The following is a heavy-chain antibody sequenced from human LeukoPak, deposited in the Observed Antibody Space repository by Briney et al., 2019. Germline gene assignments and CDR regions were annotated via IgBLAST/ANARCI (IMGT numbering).Heavy chain of an antibody. J-gene: IGHJ6*02. CDR1: GFTFSSYG. CDR2: ISYDGSNK. Sequence: GGSLRLSCAASGFTFSSYGMHWVRQAPGKGLEGVAVISYDGSNKYYADSVKGRFTISRDNSKNTLYLQMNSLRAEDTAVYYCAKGGGSYPYYYYGMDVWGQGTTVTVSS. CDR3: AKGGGSYPYYYYGMDV. D-gene: IGHD1-26*01. V-gene: IGHV3-30*18.